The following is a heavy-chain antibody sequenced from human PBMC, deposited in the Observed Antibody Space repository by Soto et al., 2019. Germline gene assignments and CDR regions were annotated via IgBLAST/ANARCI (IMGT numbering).Heavy chain of an antibody. CDR3: AKGVSSSSGTFDY. J-gene: IGHJ4*02. D-gene: IGHD6-13*01. CDR1: GFTFSSYA. Sequence: EVQLLESGGGLVRPGGSLRLSCAASGFTFSSYAMSWVRQAPGKGLEWVSAISGSGGSTYYADSVKGRFTISRDNSKNTLYLQMNSLRAEDTAVYYCAKGVSSSSGTFDYWGQGTLVTVSS. V-gene: IGHV3-23*01. CDR2: ISGSGGST.